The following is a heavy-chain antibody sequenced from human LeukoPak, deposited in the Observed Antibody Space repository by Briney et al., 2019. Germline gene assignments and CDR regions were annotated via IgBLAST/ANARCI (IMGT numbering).Heavy chain of an antibody. V-gene: IGHV4-59*01. Sequence: NPSETLSLTCTVSGGSISSYYWSWIRQPPGKGLEWIGYIYYNGNTNYSPSLKSRVTMSVDTSKNLFSLKVSSVTAADTAVYYCARGRSNYYGMDVWGQGTTVTVSS. CDR3: ARGRSNYYGMDV. J-gene: IGHJ6*02. D-gene: IGHD1-26*01. CDR1: GGSISSYY. CDR2: IYYNGNT.